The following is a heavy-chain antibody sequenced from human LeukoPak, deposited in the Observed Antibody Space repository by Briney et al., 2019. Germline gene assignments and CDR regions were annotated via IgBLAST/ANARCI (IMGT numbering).Heavy chain of an antibody. J-gene: IGHJ4*02. D-gene: IGHD3-10*01. Sequence: SETLSLTCTVSGVSISSGGYYWTWIRQPPGKGLEWIGSIYYSGSTYYNPSLKSRVTISVDTSKNQFSLKLSSVTAADTAVYYCARDPKNYGSGSYYNYPFDYWGQGTLVTVSS. CDR2: IYYSGST. CDR3: ARDPKNYGSGSYYNYPFDY. CDR1: GVSISSGGYY. V-gene: IGHV4-39*07.